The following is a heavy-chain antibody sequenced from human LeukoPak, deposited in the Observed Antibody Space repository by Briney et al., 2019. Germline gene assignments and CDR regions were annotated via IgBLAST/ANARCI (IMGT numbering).Heavy chain of an antibody. J-gene: IGHJ5*02. CDR1: GGTFSSYA. V-gene: IGHV1-18*01. CDR2: INAYNGNT. CDR3: ATEVVTMVRGVIFSWFDP. Sequence: ASVKVSCKASGGTFSSYAISWVRQAPGQGLEWMGWINAYNGNTDYAQRVQGRVTMTTDTSTSTAYMELRSLRSDDTAVYYCATEVVTMVRGVIFSWFDPRGQGTLVTVSS. D-gene: IGHD3-10*01.